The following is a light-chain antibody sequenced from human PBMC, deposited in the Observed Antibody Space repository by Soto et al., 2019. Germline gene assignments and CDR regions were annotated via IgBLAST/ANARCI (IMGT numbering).Light chain of an antibody. CDR2: GAS. CDR3: QQYGRLIT. Sequence: VVLTQSPGTLSLSPGERATLSCRASQSVSSSYLAWYQQRPGQALRLLIYGASSRATGIADRFSGSGSGTDFTLTISRLEPEDFAVYYCQQYGRLITFGQGTRLEIK. V-gene: IGKV3-20*01. J-gene: IGKJ5*01. CDR1: QSVSSSY.